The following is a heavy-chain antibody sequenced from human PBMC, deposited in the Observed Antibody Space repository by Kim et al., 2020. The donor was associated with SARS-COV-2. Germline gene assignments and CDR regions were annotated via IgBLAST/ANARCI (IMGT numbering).Heavy chain of an antibody. D-gene: IGHD3-10*01. CDR1: GDSINNDRYY. V-gene: IGHV4-39*01. J-gene: IGHJ5*02. CDR2: IYYSGRT. CDR3: ARHRGGGNWFDP. Sequence: SETLSLTCTVSGDSINNDRYYWGWIRQPPGKGLEWIGSIYYSGRTFYNPSLKSRVTITVDTSKSHFSLRLPSLTAADTGVYYCARHRGGGNWFDPWGQGTLVTVSS.